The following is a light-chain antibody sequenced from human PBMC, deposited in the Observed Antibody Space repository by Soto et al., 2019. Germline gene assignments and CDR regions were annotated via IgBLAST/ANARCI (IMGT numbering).Light chain of an antibody. J-gene: IGKJ5*01. CDR3: QQFDNLPIT. Sequence: DIQMTQSPSSLSASVGDRVTITCQASQDIRNYLIWYQQKPGKAPKLLIYDASNLETGVPSRFNASGSETDFTFTISSLQPEDSATYYCQQFDNLPITFGQGTRLEIK. V-gene: IGKV1-33*01. CDR2: DAS. CDR1: QDIRNY.